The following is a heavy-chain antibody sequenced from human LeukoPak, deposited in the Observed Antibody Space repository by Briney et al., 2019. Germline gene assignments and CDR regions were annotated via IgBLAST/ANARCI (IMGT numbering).Heavy chain of an antibody. CDR2: IRYDGSNK. CDR3: AKDAEGSGSYYGWYFDL. CDR1: GFTFSSYG. Sequence: GGSLRLSCAASGFTFSSYGMHWVRQAPGKGLGWVAFIRYDGSNKYYADSVKGRFTISRDNSKNTPYLQMNSLRAEDTAVYYCAKDAEGSGSYYGWYFDLWGRGTLVTVSS. D-gene: IGHD1-26*01. V-gene: IGHV3-30*02. J-gene: IGHJ2*01.